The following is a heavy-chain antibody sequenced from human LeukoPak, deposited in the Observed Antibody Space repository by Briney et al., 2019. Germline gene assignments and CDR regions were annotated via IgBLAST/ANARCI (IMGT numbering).Heavy chain of an antibody. D-gene: IGHD3-10*01. J-gene: IGHJ4*02. Sequence: SQTLSLTCAISGDSVSSNSAAWNWIRQSPSRGLECLGRTYYRSKWYNDYALSVKSRITINPDTSKNQFSLQLNSVTPEDTAVYYCVREYYYGSGTFFPGFNSWGQGTLVTVSS. CDR2: TYYRSKWYN. CDR3: VREYYYGSGTFFPGFNS. CDR1: GDSVSSNSAA. V-gene: IGHV6-1*01.